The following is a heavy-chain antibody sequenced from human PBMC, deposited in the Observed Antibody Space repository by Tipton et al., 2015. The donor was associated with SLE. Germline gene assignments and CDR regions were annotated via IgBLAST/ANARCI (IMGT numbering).Heavy chain of an antibody. Sequence: LSCAVSGFTFTSYAMSWVRQAPGKGLEWISYISSGGNSIFYADSVKGRFTISRDNAKNSLYLQMNSLRAEDTAVYYCARDTEYRNTIFGVVINRHYVDVWGKGTTVTVSS. CDR2: ISSGGNSI. CDR1: GFTFTSYA. D-gene: IGHD3-3*01. CDR3: ARDTEYRNTIFGVVINRHYVDV. V-gene: IGHV3-48*03. J-gene: IGHJ6*03.